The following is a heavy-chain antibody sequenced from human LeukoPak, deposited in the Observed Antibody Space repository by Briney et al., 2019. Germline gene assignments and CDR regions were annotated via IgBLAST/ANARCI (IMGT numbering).Heavy chain of an antibody. J-gene: IGHJ4*02. CDR1: GFAFSSFG. CDR3: ARDSGDDYNFAY. CDR2: IGSSSGTI. Sequence: GGSLRLSCAASGFAFSSFGMHWVRQAPGKGLEWVSYIGSSSGTIYYADSVKGRFTISRDNAKNSLFLQMNSLRAEDTAVYYCARDSGDDYNFAYWGQGTLVTVSS. D-gene: IGHD5-24*01. V-gene: IGHV3-48*04.